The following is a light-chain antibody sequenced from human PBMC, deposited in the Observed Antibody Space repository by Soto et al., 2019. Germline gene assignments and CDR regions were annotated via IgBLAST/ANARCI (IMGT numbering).Light chain of an antibody. CDR1: QSVDSN. Sequence: IVMTHSPATLSVSPCERDTLSCRASQSVDSNLVWYQLRPGQSPRLLIYGASSRATGIPDRFSGSGSGPEFTLTINSLQSEDFAIYYCQPYNNWPLNCGGGTKGDIK. J-gene: IGKJ4*01. CDR2: GAS. V-gene: IGKV3D-15*01. CDR3: QPYNNWPLN.